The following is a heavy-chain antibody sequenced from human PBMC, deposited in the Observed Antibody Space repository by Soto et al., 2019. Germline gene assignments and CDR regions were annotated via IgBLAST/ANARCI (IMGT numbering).Heavy chain of an antibody. D-gene: IGHD5-12*01. Sequence: EVQVVESGGKVVKVGESLRLSCVASGLSFSNAYMSWVRRAPGKGLEWVGRIKTKTDGGTTDFAAPVKGRFSISRDDSKNTLYLQMDSLKTEDTAVYYCTTEDPSWLRGLEYWGQGTLVTVSS. CDR1: GLSFSNAY. J-gene: IGHJ4*02. CDR2: IKTKTDGGTT. V-gene: IGHV3-15*01. CDR3: TTEDPSWLRGLEY.